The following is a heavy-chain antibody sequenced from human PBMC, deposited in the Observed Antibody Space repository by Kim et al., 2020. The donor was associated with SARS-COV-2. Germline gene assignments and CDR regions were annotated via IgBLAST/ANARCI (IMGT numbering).Heavy chain of an antibody. V-gene: IGHV4-34*01. CDR3: ARGMVRGVATLTY. Sequence: SETLSLTCAVYGGSFSGYYWSWIRQPPGKGLEWIGEINHSGSTNYNPSLKSRVTISVDTSKNQFSLKLSSVTAADTAVYYCARGMVRGVATLTYWGQGTLVTVSS. CDR2: INHSGST. CDR1: GGSFSGYY. D-gene: IGHD3-10*01. J-gene: IGHJ4*02.